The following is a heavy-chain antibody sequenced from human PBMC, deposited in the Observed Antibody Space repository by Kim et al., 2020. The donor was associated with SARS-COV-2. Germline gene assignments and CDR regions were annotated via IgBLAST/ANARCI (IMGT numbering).Heavy chain of an antibody. J-gene: IGHJ6*02. CDR1: GFTFSSYS. V-gene: IGHV3-21*01. CDR3: ARDRVDSSSSWVYYYYGMDV. CDR2: ISSSSSYI. Sequence: GGSLRLSCAASGFTFSSYSMNWVRQAPGKGLEWVSSISSSSSYIYYADSVKGRFTISRDNAKNSLYLQMNSLRAEDTAVYYCARDRVDSSSSWVYYYYGMDVWGQGTTVTVSS. D-gene: IGHD6-6*01.